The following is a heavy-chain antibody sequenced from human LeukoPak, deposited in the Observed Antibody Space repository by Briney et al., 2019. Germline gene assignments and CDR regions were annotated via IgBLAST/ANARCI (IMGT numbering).Heavy chain of an antibody. CDR2: VSYDGTVD. V-gene: IGHV3-30*18. CDR1: GFTFSNHG. J-gene: IGHJ4*02. D-gene: IGHD1-1*01. Sequence: GRSLRLSCAASGFTFSNHGMHWVRQAPGKGLEWVAVVSYDGTVDYYADSVKGRSTISRDNSKNTLSLQMNSLRGEDTAVYYCAKESSTGSRYSFDLWGQGSLVTVSS. CDR3: AKESSTGSRYSFDL.